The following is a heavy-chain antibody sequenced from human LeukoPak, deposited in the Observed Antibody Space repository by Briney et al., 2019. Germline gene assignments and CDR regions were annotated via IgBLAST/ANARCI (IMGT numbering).Heavy chain of an antibody. V-gene: IGHV1-2*02. CDR3: ARVPDDYYGSGSYNY. J-gene: IGHJ4*02. Sequence: ASVKVSCKASGYTFTGYHIHWVRQAPGQGLEWMGWINPNSGGTNYAQKFQGRVTMTRDTSISTAYMELSRLRSDDTAVYYCARVPDDYYGSGSYNYWGQGTLVTVSS. D-gene: IGHD3-10*01. CDR2: INPNSGGT. CDR1: GYTFTGYH.